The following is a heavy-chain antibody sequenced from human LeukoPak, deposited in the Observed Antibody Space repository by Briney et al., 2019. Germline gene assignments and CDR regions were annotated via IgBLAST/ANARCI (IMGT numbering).Heavy chain of an antibody. CDR1: GYTFTSYD. CDR2: ISAYNGNT. V-gene: IGHV1-18*01. J-gene: IGHJ6*02. D-gene: IGHD3-3*01. CDR3: ARVRGTGVFGVVIFDYCGMDV. Sequence: ASVKVSCKASGYTFTSYDISWVRPAPGQGLERMGWISAYNGNTNYAQKLQGRVTMTTDTSTSTAYMELRSLRSDDTAVYYCARVRGTGVFGVVIFDYCGMDVWGQGTTVTVSS.